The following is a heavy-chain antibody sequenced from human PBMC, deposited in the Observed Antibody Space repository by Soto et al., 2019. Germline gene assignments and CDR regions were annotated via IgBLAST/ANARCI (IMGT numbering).Heavy chain of an antibody. Sequence: QVQLQESGPGLVKPSGTLSLTCAVSGGSISSSNWWSWVRQTPGKGLEWIGEIYHSGSTNYNPSLKRRVTISVDKSKNQFSLKLSSVTAADTAVYYCARVSGSYYYGMDVWGQGITVTVSS. CDR2: IYHSGST. J-gene: IGHJ6*02. CDR1: GGSISSSNW. V-gene: IGHV4-4*02. CDR3: ARVSGSYYYGMDV. D-gene: IGHD1-26*01.